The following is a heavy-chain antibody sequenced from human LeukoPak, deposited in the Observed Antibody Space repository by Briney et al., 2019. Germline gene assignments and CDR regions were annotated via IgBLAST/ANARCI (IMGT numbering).Heavy chain of an antibody. CDR1: GYTFTSYD. Sequence: ASVKVSCKASGYTFTSYDINWVRQATGQGLEWMGWMNPNTGNTGYAQKFQGRVTMTRDTSISTAYMELSSLRSDDTAVYYCARGQRITMVRGVYNWFDPWGQGTLVTVSS. CDR3: ARGQRITMVRGVYNWFDP. CDR2: MNPNTGNT. V-gene: IGHV1-8*01. J-gene: IGHJ5*02. D-gene: IGHD3-10*01.